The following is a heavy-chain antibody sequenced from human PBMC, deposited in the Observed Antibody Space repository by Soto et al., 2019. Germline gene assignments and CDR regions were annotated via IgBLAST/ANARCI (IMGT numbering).Heavy chain of an antibody. CDR1: GGSISSGGYY. J-gene: IGHJ5*02. CDR3: ARVEWELQNWFDP. D-gene: IGHD1-26*01. V-gene: IGHV4-31*03. CDR2: IYYSGST. Sequence: PSETLSLTCTVSGGSISSGGYYWSWIRQHPGNGLEWIGYIYYSGSTYYNPSLKSRVTISVDTSKNQFSLKLSSVTAADTAVYYCARVEWELQNWFDPWGQGTLVTVSS.